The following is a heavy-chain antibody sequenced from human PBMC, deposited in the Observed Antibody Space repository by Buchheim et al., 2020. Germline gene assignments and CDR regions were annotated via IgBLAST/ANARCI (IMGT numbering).Heavy chain of an antibody. CDR2: TTFSGGIT. CDR3: AKMYGNNYADDGMDV. J-gene: IGHJ6*02. Sequence: EVQLLESGGGLIQPGGSLTLSCAASGFIFDDYAMAWVRQAPGKGLEWVAGTTFSGGITDYADSVKGRFTISRDNSKNTLDLQMNSLRAEDTAVYYCAKMYGNNYADDGMDVWGQGT. CDR1: GFIFDDYA. D-gene: IGHD4-11*01. V-gene: IGHV3-23*01.